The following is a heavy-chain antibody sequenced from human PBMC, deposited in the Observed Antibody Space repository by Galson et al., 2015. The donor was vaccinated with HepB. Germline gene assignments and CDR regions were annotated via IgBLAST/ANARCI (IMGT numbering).Heavy chain of an antibody. J-gene: IGHJ6*02. V-gene: IGHV3-49*03. CDR3: TRGTEWRRPYYYYGMDV. D-gene: IGHD5-12*01. CDR2: IRSKVHGGTT. CDR1: GFTFGDYA. Sequence: SLRLSCAVSGFTFGDYAMNWFRQAQGKGLEWVGFIRSKVHGGTTEYAASVKGRFTISRDDSKSIAYLQMNSLRIEDTAVYYCTRGTEWRRPYYYYGMDVWGQGTTVTVSS.